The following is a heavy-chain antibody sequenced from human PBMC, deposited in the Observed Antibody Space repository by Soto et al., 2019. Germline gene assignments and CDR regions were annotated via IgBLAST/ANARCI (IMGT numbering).Heavy chain of an antibody. D-gene: IGHD6-19*01. V-gene: IGHV3-21*01. CDR3: ARSIAVAGLRKDDY. CDR2: ISSSSSYI. CDR1: GFTFSSYS. Sequence: GGSLRLSCAASGFTFSSYSMNWVRQAPGKGLEWVSSISSSSSYIYYADSVKGRFTISRDNAKNSLYLQMNSLRAEDTAVYYCARSIAVAGLRKDDYWGQGTLVTVSS. J-gene: IGHJ4*02.